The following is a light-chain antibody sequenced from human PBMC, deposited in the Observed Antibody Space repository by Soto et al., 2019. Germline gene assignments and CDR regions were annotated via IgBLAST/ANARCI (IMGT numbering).Light chain of an antibody. CDR2: GAS. V-gene: IGKV3-20*01. J-gene: IGKJ4*01. CDR1: QSVSSSY. Sequence: EIVLTQSPGTLSLSPGERTTLSCRASQSVSSSYLAWYQHNPGLAPRRLTYGASSRATGIPDRFSASGSATAFTLTITRLEIGDFGVDYWQQYGCSPANFGGGTKVEIK. CDR3: QQYGCSPAN.